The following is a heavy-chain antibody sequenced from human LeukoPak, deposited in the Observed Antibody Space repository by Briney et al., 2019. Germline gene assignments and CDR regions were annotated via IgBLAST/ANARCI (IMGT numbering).Heavy chain of an antibody. CDR3: SKGDDRYGFDY. J-gene: IGHJ4*02. Sequence: GGSLRLSCAASGFTFEDFTMHWVRQAPGKALEWVSLITWDGQNIEYQDSVKGRFTISRDNSENSLYLQMKSLKTEDTALYFCSKGDDRYGFDYWGQGTLVTVFS. CDR1: GFTFEDFT. D-gene: IGHD5-18*01. V-gene: IGHV3-43*01. CDR2: ITWDGQNI.